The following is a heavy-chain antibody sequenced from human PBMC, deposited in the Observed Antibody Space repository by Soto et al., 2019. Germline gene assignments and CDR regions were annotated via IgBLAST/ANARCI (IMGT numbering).Heavy chain of an antibody. J-gene: IGHJ4*02. V-gene: IGHV3-30-3*01. CDR3: ARGAREGYADY. D-gene: IGHD5-12*01. CDR1: GFTFSSYA. Sequence: PGGSLRLSCAASGFTFSSYAMHWVRQAPGKGLEWVAVISYDGSNKYYADSVKGRFTISRDNSKNTLYLQMNSLRAEDTAVYYCARGAREGYADYWGQGTLVTVSS. CDR2: ISYDGSNK.